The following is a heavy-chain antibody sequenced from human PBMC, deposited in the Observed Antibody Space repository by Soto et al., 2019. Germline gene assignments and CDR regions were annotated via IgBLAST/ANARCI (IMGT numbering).Heavy chain of an antibody. CDR1: GFTFSSYW. J-gene: IGHJ6*02. D-gene: IGHD1-26*01. V-gene: IGHV3-7*01. CDR3: AREAVGWELSGMDV. CDR2: IKQDGSEK. Sequence: EVQLVESGGGLVQPGGSLRLSCAASGFTFSSYWMSWVRQAPGKGLEWVANIKQDGSEKYYVDSVKGRFTISRDNAKNSLYLQMNSLGAEDTAVYYCAREAVGWELSGMDVWGQGTTVTVSS.